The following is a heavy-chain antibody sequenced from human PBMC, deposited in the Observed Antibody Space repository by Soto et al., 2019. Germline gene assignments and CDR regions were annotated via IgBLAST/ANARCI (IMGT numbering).Heavy chain of an antibody. D-gene: IGHD4-17*01. CDR1: GVSISSTAFS. CDR3: ARLDDYGVFHY. J-gene: IGHJ4*02. V-gene: IGHV4-30-2*01. CDR2: FYHSGST. Sequence: TPSLTCAVPGVSISSTAFSWGWIRQPPGKGLEWIGYFYHSGSTYDNPSLKSRVTISIDRSKNQFSLDLASVTAADTAVYYCARLDDYGVFHYWAQGGLVTIS.